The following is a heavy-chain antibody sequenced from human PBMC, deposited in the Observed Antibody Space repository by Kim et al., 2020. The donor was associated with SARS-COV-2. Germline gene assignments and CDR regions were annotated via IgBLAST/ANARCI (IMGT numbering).Heavy chain of an antibody. CDR2: IYSGGSST. CDR1: GFTFSSYA. Sequence: GGSLRLSCAASGFTFSSYAMSWVRQAPGKGLEWVSVIYSGGSSTYYADSVKGRFTISRDNSKNTLYLQMNSLRAEDTAVYYCAKSPPVGKLNYYGSGSYYDYWGQGTLVTVSS. V-gene: IGHV3-23*03. D-gene: IGHD3-10*01. CDR3: AKSPPVGKLNYYGSGSYYDY. J-gene: IGHJ4*02.